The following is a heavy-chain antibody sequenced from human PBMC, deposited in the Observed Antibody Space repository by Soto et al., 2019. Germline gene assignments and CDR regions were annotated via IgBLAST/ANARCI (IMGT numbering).Heavy chain of an antibody. CDR2: IIPILGIA. J-gene: IGHJ6*03. CDR1: GGTFSSYT. CDR3: ARAGHDYYYYMDV. V-gene: IGHV1-69*02. Sequence: ASVKVSCKASGGTFSSYTISWVRQAPGQGLEWMGRIIPILGIANYAQKFQGRVTITADKSTSTAYMELSSLRSEDTAVYYCARAGHDYYYYMDVWGKGTTVTVSS.